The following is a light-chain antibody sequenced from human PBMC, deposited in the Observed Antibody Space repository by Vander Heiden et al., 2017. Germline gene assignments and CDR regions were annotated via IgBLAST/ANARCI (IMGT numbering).Light chain of an antibody. V-gene: IGKV3-11*01. CDR3: QQHSNWPPLT. J-gene: IGKJ4*01. CDR2: DAS. CDR1: QSVSSY. Sequence: EIVLTQSPATLSLSPGERATLSCRASQSVSSYLAGDQQKPGLIYDASNRATGIPARFSGSGYGTDFTLTISSREPEDFAVYYCQQHSNWPPLTFGGGTKVEIK.